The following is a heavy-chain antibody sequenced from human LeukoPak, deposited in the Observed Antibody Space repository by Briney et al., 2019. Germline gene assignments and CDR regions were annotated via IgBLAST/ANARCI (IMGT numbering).Heavy chain of an antibody. V-gene: IGHV4-39*01. Sequence: SETLSLTCTVSGGSISSSSYYWGWIRQPPGKGLEWIGSIYYSGSTYYNPSLKSRVTISVDTSKNQFSLKLSSVTAADTAVYYCARHFYSGYSSSSRSINWFDPWGQGTLVTVSS. CDR2: IYYSGST. J-gene: IGHJ5*02. CDR3: ARHFYSGYSSSSRSINWFDP. CDR1: GGSISSSSYY. D-gene: IGHD6-6*01.